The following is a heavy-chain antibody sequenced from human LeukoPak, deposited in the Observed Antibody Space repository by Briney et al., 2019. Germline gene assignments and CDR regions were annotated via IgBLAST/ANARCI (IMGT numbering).Heavy chain of an antibody. Sequence: GGSLRLSCVASGFTFSSYAMSWVRQAPGKGLEWVSGIIGSGDSTYYADSVKGRFTFSRDNSKNTLYLQMNSLRAEDTAVYYCAKTYNWNYDYWGQGTLVTVSS. V-gene: IGHV3-23*01. D-gene: IGHD1-7*01. J-gene: IGHJ4*02. CDR2: IIGSGDST. CDR1: GFTFSSYA. CDR3: AKTYNWNYDY.